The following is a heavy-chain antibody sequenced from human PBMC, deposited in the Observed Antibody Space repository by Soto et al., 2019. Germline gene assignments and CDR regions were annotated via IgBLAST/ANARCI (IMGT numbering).Heavy chain of an antibody. CDR3: ARDLRYCSSTSCGKEGWFDP. Sequence: SETLSLTCTVSCGSISSSSYYWGWVRQPPGKGLGWIGRIYYSGSTYYNPSLKSRVTISVDTSKNQFSLKLSPVTAADTAVYYCARDLRYCSSTSCGKEGWFDPWGQGTLVTVSS. CDR1: CGSISSSSYY. D-gene: IGHD2-2*01. J-gene: IGHJ5*02. CDR2: IYYSGST. V-gene: IGHV4-39*07.